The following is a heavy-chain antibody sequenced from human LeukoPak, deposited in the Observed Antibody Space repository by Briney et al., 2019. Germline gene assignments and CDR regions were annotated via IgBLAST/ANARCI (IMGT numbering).Heavy chain of an antibody. CDR2: INPNNGGT. V-gene: IGHV1-2*02. CDR1: GYTFTGYY. CDR3: ARERGNGDYSNDYNWLDP. Sequence: ASVKVSCKASGYTFTGYYMHWVRQAPGQGLEWMGWINPNNGGTKYAQKFQGRVTMTTDTSITTAYMDLRRLRSDDTAVYYCARERGNGDYSNDYNWLDPWGQGTLVTVSS. J-gene: IGHJ5*02. D-gene: IGHD4-11*01.